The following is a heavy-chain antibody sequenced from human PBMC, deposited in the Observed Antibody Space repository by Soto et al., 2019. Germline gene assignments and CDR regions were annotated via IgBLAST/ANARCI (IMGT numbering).Heavy chain of an antibody. V-gene: IGHV3-53*01. D-gene: IGHD5-12*01. Sequence: PGGSLRLSCVVSGFTVSSTNYMSWVRQAPGKGLEWVSVIYSGGTTFYADSVKGRFTISRDNSKNTLYLQMNSLRAEDTAVYYCHGYCYWGQGTLVTVSS. CDR2: IYSGGTT. CDR3: HGYCY. J-gene: IGHJ4*02. CDR1: GFTVSSTNY.